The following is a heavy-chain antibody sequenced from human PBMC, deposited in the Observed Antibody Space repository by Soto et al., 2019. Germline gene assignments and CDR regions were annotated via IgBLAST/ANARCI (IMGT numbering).Heavy chain of an antibody. V-gene: IGHV3-33*01. Sequence: PGGSLRLSCAASGFTFSSYGMHWVRQAPGKGLEWVAVIWYDGSNKYYADSVKGRFTISRDNSKNTLYLQMNSLRAEDTAVYYCAREKSIAAAGTIDYWGQGTLVTVSS. CDR2: IWYDGSNK. CDR3: AREKSIAAAGTIDY. D-gene: IGHD6-13*01. CDR1: GFTFSSYG. J-gene: IGHJ4*02.